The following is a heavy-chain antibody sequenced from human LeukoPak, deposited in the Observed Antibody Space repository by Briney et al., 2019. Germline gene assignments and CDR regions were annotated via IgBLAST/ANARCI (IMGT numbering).Heavy chain of an antibody. CDR2: IGTAGDT. Sequence: GGSLRLSCAASGFTFSRYDMHWVRQATGKGLEWVSAIGTAGDTYYPGSVKGRFTISRADAENSLYLQMNSLTAGDTAVYYCARASGYSSGWTDVFDIWGQGTMVTVSS. J-gene: IGHJ3*02. CDR1: GFTFSRYD. D-gene: IGHD6-19*01. CDR3: ARASGYSSGWTDVFDI. V-gene: IGHV3-13*01.